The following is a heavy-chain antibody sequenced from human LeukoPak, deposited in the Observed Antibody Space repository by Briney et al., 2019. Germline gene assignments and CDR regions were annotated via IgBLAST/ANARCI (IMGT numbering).Heavy chain of an antibody. Sequence: SETLSLTCTVSGYSITTYYWSWIRQPPGKGLEWIGYIFYSGNTDYNPSLKSRVTISVDTSKNQFSLRLDSVTAADTAVYYCARVFRRDGYFDHWGQGTLVTVFS. CDR2: IFYSGNT. J-gene: IGHJ4*02. D-gene: IGHD5-24*01. CDR3: ARVFRRDGYFDH. V-gene: IGHV4-59*01. CDR1: GYSITTYY.